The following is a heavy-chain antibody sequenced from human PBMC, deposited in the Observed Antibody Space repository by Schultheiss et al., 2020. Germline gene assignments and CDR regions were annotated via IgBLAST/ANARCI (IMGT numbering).Heavy chain of an antibody. D-gene: IGHD2-2*01. CDR1: GGTFSSYA. CDR2: IIPIFGTA. CDR3: ARLRDLVCSSTSCYVDYYYYGMDV. J-gene: IGHJ6*02. V-gene: IGHV1-69*13. Sequence: SVKVSCKASGGTFSSYAISWVRQAPGQGLEWMGGIIPIFGTANYAQKFQGRVTITADESTSTAYMELSSLRSEDTAVYYCARLRDLVCSSTSCYVDYYYYGMDVWGQGTTVTVSS.